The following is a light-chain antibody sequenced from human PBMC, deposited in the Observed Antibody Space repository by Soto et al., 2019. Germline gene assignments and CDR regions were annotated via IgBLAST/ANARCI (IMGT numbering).Light chain of an antibody. J-gene: IGKJ1*01. V-gene: IGKV1-5*01. CDR2: DGS. Sequence: DIQRTQSPSTLCASVGGRVTVACRASQSISSWLAWYQQKPGKAPKLLIYDGSNLQTGVPSRFSGSGSGTEFTLTISSLQPDDFATYYCQQYNSYSRTFGQGTKVDIK. CDR1: QSISSW. CDR3: QQYNSYSRT.